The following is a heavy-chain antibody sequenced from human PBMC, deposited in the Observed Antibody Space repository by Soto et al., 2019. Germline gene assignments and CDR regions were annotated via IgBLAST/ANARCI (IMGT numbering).Heavy chain of an antibody. V-gene: IGHV3-23*01. D-gene: IGHD5-12*01. J-gene: IGHJ4*02. CDR1: GFTFGSSG. CDR2: LSGSGGST. Sequence: EVQLLESGGGLVQPGGSLRLSCAASGFTFGSSGMSWVRQAPGKGLEWISGLSGSGGSTYYADSVKGRFTISRDTSKSTLYLQMHSLRVGDTAVYYCAKDSGYDHTDWGQGTLVTVSS. CDR3: AKDSGYDHTD.